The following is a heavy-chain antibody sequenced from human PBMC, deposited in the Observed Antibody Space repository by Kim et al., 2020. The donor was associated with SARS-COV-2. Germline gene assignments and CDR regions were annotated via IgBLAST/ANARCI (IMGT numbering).Heavy chain of an antibody. CDR3: AKVRYGIVVGMIDD. Sequence: YVDSVKGRFTIPGDNAKNSLYLQMNSLRAEDTAVYYCAKVRYGIVVGMIDDWGQGTLVTVSS. J-gene: IGHJ4*02. D-gene: IGHD2-2*01. V-gene: IGHV3-7*03.